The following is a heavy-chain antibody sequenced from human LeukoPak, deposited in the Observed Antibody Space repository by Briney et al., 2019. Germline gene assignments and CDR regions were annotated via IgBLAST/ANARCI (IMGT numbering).Heavy chain of an antibody. CDR2: IKLDGSEK. CDR1: GFPFSSYW. D-gene: IGHD3-9*01. J-gene: IGHJ5*02. CDR3: ASLGTLVP. V-gene: IGHV3-7*01. Sequence: PGGSLRLSCVASGFPFSSYWMTWVRQAPGKGLEWVANIKLDGSEKNYVDSVKGRFTISRDNTKNTLYLQMNSLRDEDTAVYYCASLGTLVPWGQGTLVTVSS.